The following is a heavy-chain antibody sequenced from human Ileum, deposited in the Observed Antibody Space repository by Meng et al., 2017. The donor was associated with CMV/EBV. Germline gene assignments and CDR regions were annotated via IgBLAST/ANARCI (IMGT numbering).Heavy chain of an antibody. CDR2: IYYSGST. CDR1: GGPISTSSYY. Sequence: SETLSPTCTVPGGPISTSSYYWGWIRQPPGKGLEWIGSIYYSGSTYYNPSLKSRVTISVDTSKNQFSLKLSSVTVADTAVYYCARVVGAIVTQYYFDYWGQGTLVTVSS. V-gene: IGHV4-39*07. CDR3: ARVVGAIVTQYYFDY. D-gene: IGHD1-26*01. J-gene: IGHJ4*02.